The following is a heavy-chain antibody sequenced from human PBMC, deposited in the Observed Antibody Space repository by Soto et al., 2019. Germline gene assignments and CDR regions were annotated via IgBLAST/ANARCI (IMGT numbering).Heavy chain of an antibody. J-gene: IGHJ6*02. Sequence: QVQLVESGGGVVQPGRSLRLSCAASGFTFSSYGMHWVRQAPGKGLEWVAVIWYDGSNKYYADSVKGRFTISRDNSKNTLYLQRNSLRAEDTAVYYCARDRGIVVVPADLPPYYYYGMDVWGQGTTVTVSS. V-gene: IGHV3-33*01. CDR1: GFTFSSYG. D-gene: IGHD2-2*01. CDR3: ARDRGIVVVPADLPPYYYYGMDV. CDR2: IWYDGSNK.